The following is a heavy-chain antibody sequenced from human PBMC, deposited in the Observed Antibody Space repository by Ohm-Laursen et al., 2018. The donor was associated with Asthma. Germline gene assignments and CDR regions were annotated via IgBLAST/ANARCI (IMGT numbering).Heavy chain of an antibody. CDR1: GSTFSRYS. CDR3: ARDYYYGSGSYFDY. Sequence: SLRLSCAASGSTFSRYSIHWVRQIPGKGLEWVASISTASTFIYYADSVRGRFTTSRDNAKNSLYLQMNSLRAEDTAVYYCARDYYYGSGSYFDYWGQGTLVTVSS. J-gene: IGHJ4*02. V-gene: IGHV3-21*01. CDR2: ISTASTFI. D-gene: IGHD3-10*01.